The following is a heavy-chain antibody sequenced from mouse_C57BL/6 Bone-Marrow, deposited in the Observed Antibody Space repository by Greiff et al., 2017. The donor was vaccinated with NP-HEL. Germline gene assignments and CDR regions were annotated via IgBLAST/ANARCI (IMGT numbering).Heavy chain of an antibody. CDR3: ARHGDYFGSSYGYFDV. D-gene: IGHD1-1*01. J-gene: IGHJ1*03. CDR1: GYTFTEYT. CDR2: FYPGSGSI. V-gene: IGHV1-62-2*01. Sequence: QVHVKQSGAELVKPGASVKLSCKASGYTFTEYTIHWVKQRSGQGLEWIGWFYPGSGSIKYNEKFKDKATLTADKSSSTVSMDLSRLTSEDSAVYFCARHGDYFGSSYGYFDVWGTGTTVTVSS.